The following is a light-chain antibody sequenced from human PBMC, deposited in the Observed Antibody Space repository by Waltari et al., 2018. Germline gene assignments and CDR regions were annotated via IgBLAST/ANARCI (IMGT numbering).Light chain of an antibody. V-gene: IGKV1-9*01. CDR2: AAS. CDR1: HGISSY. J-gene: IGKJ5*01. CDR3: QQLNSYPRIT. Sequence: DIQLTQSPSFLSASVGDRVNIPCRASHGISSYLAWYQQKPGKAPKLLIYAASTLQSGVPSRFSGSGSGTEFTLTISSLQPEDFATYYCQQLNSYPRITFGQGTRLEIK.